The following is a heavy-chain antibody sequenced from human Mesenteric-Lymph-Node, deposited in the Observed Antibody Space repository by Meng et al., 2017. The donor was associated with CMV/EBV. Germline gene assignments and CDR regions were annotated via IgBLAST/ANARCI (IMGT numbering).Heavy chain of an antibody. CDR2: TVPVFGAA. J-gene: IGHJ4*02. V-gene: IGHV1-69*01. D-gene: IGHD6-13*01. CDR1: GTFKPSI. CDR3: ARGAIRIHSSSWYFDY. Sequence: GTFKPSIFSWVRQAPGQGLEWMGGTVPVFGAANYAQGFQGRVTITADEHTSTVYMELSGLRSEDTAVYYCARGAIRIHSSSWYFDYWGQGTLVTVSS.